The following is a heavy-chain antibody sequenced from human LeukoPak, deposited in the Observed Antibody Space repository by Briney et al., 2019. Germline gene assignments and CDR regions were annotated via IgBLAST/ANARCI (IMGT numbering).Heavy chain of an antibody. J-gene: IGHJ4*02. Sequence: GGSLRLSCAASGFTFDDYGMSWVRQGLGMGLEGVSNINRNGGNTAYADSVKGRFTISRDNAKNSLYLQMNSLRAEDTALYYCARDHGAIALTNYLDYWGQGTLVTVSS. CDR3: ARDHGAIALTNYLDY. CDR1: GFTFDDYG. CDR2: INRNGGNT. D-gene: IGHD1-1*01. V-gene: IGHV3-20*04.